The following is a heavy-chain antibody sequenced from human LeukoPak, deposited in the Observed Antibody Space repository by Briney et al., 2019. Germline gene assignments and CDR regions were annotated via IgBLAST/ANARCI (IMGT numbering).Heavy chain of an antibody. Sequence: PGGALRLSCAASGFTFSSYGMHWVRPAPGKGLEWVAVISYDGSNKYYADSVKGRFTISRDNSKNTLYLQMDSLRDEDTGVYYCGNNLRYFDWSSPDDAFVIWGQGTMVTVSS. CDR2: ISYDGSNK. V-gene: IGHV3-30*18. D-gene: IGHD3-9*01. J-gene: IGHJ3*02. CDR3: GNNLRYFDWSSPDDAFVI. CDR1: GFTFSSYG.